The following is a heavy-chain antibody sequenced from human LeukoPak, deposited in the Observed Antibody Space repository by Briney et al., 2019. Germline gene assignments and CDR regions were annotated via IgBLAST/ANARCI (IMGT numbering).Heavy chain of an antibody. D-gene: IGHD6-13*01. CDR3: AKSYSSSWPNWFDP. Sequence: GGSLRLSCAASGFTFSDYYMSWIRQAPGKGLEWISSISSSGNSIYYADSVKGRFIISRDNSKNTLYLQMNSLRAEDTAVYYCAKSYSSSWPNWFDPWGQGTLVTASS. V-gene: IGHV3-11*01. CDR1: GFTFSDYY. J-gene: IGHJ5*02. CDR2: ISSSGNSI.